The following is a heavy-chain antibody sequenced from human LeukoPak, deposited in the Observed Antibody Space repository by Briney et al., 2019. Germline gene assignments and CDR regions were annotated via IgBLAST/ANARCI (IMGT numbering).Heavy chain of an antibody. D-gene: IGHD3-22*01. V-gene: IGHV3-30*18. Sequence: GGSLRLSCAASGFNFGSYGMQWVRQAPGKGLEWVTLISYDGTDTYYSASVRGRFTVSRDNSKNTFYLQMNSLRPEDTGVYYCAKDPQDFYGSSGYRPERYWGQGTLVTVS. J-gene: IGHJ4*02. CDR2: ISYDGTDT. CDR3: AKDPQDFYGSSGYRPERY. CDR1: GFNFGSYG.